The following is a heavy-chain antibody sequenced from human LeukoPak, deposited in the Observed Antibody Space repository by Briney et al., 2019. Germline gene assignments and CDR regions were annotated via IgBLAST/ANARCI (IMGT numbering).Heavy chain of an antibody. CDR3: AKGVVVVPAAIDY. CDR2: ISGSGGST. CDR1: GFTFSSYA. D-gene: IGHD2-2*01. V-gene: IGHV3-23*01. J-gene: IGHJ4*02. Sequence: PGGSLRLSCAASGFTFSSYAMSWVRQAPGKGLEWVSAISGSGGSTYYADYVKGRFTISRDNSKNTLYLQMNSLRAEDTAVYYCAKGVVVVPAAIDYWGQGTLVTVSS.